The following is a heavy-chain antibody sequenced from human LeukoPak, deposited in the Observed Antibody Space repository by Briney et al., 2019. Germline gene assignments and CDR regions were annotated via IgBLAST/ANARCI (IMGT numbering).Heavy chain of an antibody. J-gene: IGHJ5*02. CDR2: IYYSGST. V-gene: IGHV4-59*01. D-gene: IGHD4-11*01. CDR1: AGSISSYY. CDR3: ARGGLVSTTVDWFDP. Sequence: SETLSLTCTVSAGSISSYYWSWIRQPPGKGLEWIGFIYYSGSTNYNPSLKSRVTISVDTSKNQFSLKLSSVTAADTAVYYCARGGLVSTTVDWFDPWGQGTLVSVSS.